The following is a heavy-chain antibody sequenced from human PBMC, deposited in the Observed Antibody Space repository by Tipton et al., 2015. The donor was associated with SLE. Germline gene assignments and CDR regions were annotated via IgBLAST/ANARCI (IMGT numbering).Heavy chain of an antibody. Sequence: TLSLTCTVSGGSISSYYWSWIRQPPGKGLEWIGYIYYSGSTNYNPSLKSRVTISVDTSKNQFSLKLSSVTAADTAVYYCARSQQLSSMDVWGKGTTVTASS. V-gene: IGHV4-59*01. CDR3: ARSQQLSSMDV. D-gene: IGHD6-13*01. J-gene: IGHJ6*03. CDR2: IYYSGST. CDR1: GGSISSYY.